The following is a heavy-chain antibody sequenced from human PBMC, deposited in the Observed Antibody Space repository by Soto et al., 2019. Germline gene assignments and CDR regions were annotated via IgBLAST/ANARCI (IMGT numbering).Heavy chain of an antibody. V-gene: IGHV4-30-4*01. CDR2: IYNSGST. CDR1: GGSISSDEYY. CDR3: ARSQTTVTSYDY. J-gene: IGHJ4*02. Sequence: SETLSLTCTVSGGSISSDEYYWSWIRQPPGKGLEWIAYIYNSGSTYYNTSLKSRLTISVDTSKNEFSLKLSPVSAADTAVYYCARSQTTVTSYDYWGQGTLVTVSS. D-gene: IGHD4-17*01.